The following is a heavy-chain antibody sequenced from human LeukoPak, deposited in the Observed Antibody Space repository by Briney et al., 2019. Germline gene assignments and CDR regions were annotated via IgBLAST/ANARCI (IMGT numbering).Heavy chain of an antibody. V-gene: IGHV3-48*03. Sequence: PGRSLRLSCAASGFTFSSYEMNWVRQAPGKGLEWVSYISSSGSTIYYADSVKGRFTISRDNAKNSLYLQMNSLRAEDTAVYYCARGALRYSRGAFDIWGQGTMVTVSS. CDR2: ISSSGSTI. CDR3: ARGALRYSRGAFDI. D-gene: IGHD3-9*01. J-gene: IGHJ3*02. CDR1: GFTFSSYE.